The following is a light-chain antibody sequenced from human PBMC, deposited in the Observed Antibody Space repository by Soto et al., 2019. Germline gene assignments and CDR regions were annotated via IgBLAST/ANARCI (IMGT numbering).Light chain of an antibody. Sequence: EIVLTQSPGTLSLSPGERATLSCRTSQSASSNYLAWCQQKRGQAPRLLIYGASTRATGIPERFSGSGSGTDFTLTISRLEPEDFAVYYCQQYGTSFWTFGQGTKVEIK. CDR3: QQYGTSFWT. CDR2: GAS. CDR1: QSASSNY. J-gene: IGKJ1*01. V-gene: IGKV3-20*01.